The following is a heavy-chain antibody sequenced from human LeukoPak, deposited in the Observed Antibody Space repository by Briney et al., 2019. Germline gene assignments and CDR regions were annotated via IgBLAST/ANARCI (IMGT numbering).Heavy chain of an antibody. CDR1: GGSFSGYY. CDR2: INHSGST. D-gene: IGHD1-26*01. J-gene: IGHJ2*01. V-gene: IGHV4-34*01. CDR3: ARHSGSYGYFDL. Sequence: PSETLSLTCAVYGGSFSGYYWSWIRQPPGKGLEWIGEINHSGSTNYNSSLKSRVTISVDTSKNQFSLKLSSVTAADTAVYYCARHSGSYGYFDLWGRGTLVTVSS.